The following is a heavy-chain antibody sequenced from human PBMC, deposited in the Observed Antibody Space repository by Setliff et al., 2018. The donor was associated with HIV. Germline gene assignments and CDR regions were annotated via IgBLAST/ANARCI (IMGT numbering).Heavy chain of an antibody. J-gene: IGHJ6*02. CDR3: ARHGDFDAYYNSMDV. V-gene: IGHV1-69*10. CDR2: IILFLDIT. CDR1: GDTFNKYA. Sequence: SVKVSCKVSGDTFNKYAISWVRQAPGQGLEWMGGIILFLDITNYAPRFQDRLTIDADKFTRTVYMQLSSLRSEDTAVYYCARHGDFDAYYNSMDVWGQGTTVTVSS. D-gene: IGHD3-9*01.